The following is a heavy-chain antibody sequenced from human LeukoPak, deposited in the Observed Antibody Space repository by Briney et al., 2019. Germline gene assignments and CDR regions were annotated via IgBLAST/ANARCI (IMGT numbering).Heavy chain of an antibody. CDR3: AKAEDRELLWFGESLDY. V-gene: IGHV3-30*18. CDR1: GFTFISYG. Sequence: PGGSLILSCAASGFTFISYGMHWVRQAPGKGLEWVAVISYDGSNKYHADSVKGRFTISRDNSKNTLYLQMNSLRAEDTAVYYCAKAEDRELLWFGESLDYWGQGTQVTVSS. D-gene: IGHD3-10*01. CDR2: ISYDGSNK. J-gene: IGHJ4*02.